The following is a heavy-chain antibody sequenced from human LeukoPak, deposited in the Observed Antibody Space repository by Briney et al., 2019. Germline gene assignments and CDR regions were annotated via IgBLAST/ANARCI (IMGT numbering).Heavy chain of an antibody. CDR3: AKDHLRVELRFLEWLPNGYYFDY. CDR1: GFTFSSYA. CDR2: ISGSGGST. D-gene: IGHD3-3*01. J-gene: IGHJ4*02. V-gene: IGHV3-23*01. Sequence: GGSLRLSCAASGFTFSSYAMSWVRQAPGKGLEWVSAISGSGGSTYYADSVKGRFTISRDNSKNTLYLQMNSLRAEDTAVYYCAKDHLRVELRFLEWLPNGYYFDYWGQGTLVTVSS.